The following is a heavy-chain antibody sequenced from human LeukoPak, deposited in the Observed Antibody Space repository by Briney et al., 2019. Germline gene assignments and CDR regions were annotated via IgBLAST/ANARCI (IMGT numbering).Heavy chain of an antibody. CDR2: IYYSGST. CDR3: ARERTGCFDY. Sequence: SETLSLTCTVSGGSISSYYWSWIRQPPGKGLEWIGYIYYSGSTNYNPSLKSRVTISVDTSKNQFSLTLSSVTAADTAVYYCARERTGCFDYWGQGTLVTVSS. J-gene: IGHJ4*02. V-gene: IGHV4-59*12. CDR1: GGSISSYY. D-gene: IGHD3-9*01.